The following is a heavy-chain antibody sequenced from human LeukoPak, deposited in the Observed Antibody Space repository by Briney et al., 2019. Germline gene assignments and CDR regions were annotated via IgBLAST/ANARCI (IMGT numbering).Heavy chain of an antibody. Sequence: GSLTLSCAGSGCTFSKYAMSWLRQAPGKGGEWVSGISSGGGSTYYVDAVRGGFTITSDNSNTTLYLQMHSLRAEDTAAYYCAKRVLYYYDSSGYYGMDVWGQGTTVTVSS. V-gene: IGHV3-23*01. J-gene: IGHJ6*02. CDR2: ISSGGGST. D-gene: IGHD3-22*01. CDR3: AKRVLYYYDSSGYYGMDV. CDR1: GCTFSKYA.